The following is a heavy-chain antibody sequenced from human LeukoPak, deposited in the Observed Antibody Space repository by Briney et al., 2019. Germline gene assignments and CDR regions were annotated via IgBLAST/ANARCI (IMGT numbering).Heavy chain of an antibody. J-gene: IGHJ5*02. CDR1: GYTFTGYA. D-gene: IGHD2-2*01. Sequence: ASVKLSCKASGYTFTGYAMHWVRQAPGQRLEWMGWINAGNGNTKYSQKFQGRVTITRDTSASIAYMELSSLRSEDTAVYYCARVGCSSTSCGNWFDPWGQGTLVTVSS. CDR2: INAGNGNT. V-gene: IGHV1-3*01. CDR3: ARVGCSSTSCGNWFDP.